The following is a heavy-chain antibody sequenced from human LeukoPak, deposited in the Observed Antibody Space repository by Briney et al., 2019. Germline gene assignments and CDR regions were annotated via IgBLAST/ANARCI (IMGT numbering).Heavy chain of an antibody. CDR2: LRNDGSDE. Sequence: GGSLRLSCAASGFTFSNYVIHWVRQAPGKGLEWVACLRNDGSDEFYADSVKGRFTISRDNSKNTVYLQMNSLRTEDTAVYYCAKEGGHRDYDDAFDLWGQGTMVTVSS. J-gene: IGHJ3*01. CDR3: AKEGGHRDYDDAFDL. D-gene: IGHD5-12*01. V-gene: IGHV3-30*02. CDR1: GFTFSNYV.